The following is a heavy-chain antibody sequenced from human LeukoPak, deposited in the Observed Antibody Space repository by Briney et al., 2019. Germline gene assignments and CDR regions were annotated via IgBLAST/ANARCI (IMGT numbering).Heavy chain of an antibody. CDR1: EFTFSSYA. Sequence: GGSLRLSCAATEFTFSSYAMSWVRQAPGKGLEHVSSISNNGDSTYYADSVRGRFTISRDNSKNTLYLQVSSLRAEDTAMYYCVRDIEGRYCSGGSCYSFFDSWGQGTLVTVSS. CDR2: ISNNGDST. D-gene: IGHD2-15*01. V-gene: IGHV3-64D*06. J-gene: IGHJ4*02. CDR3: VRDIEGRYCSGGSCYSFFDS.